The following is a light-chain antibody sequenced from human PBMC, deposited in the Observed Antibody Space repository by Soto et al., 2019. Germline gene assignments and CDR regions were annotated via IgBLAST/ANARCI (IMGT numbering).Light chain of an antibody. V-gene: IGLV7-46*01. Sequence: QAVVTQEPSLTVSPGGTVTLTCGSSTGAVTSGHYPYWFQQKPGQAPRTLIYDTSNKHSWTPARFSGSLLGGKAALTLSGAQPEDEAEYYCLISYSGALWVFGGGTQLTVL. CDR3: LISYSGALWV. CDR1: TGAVTSGHY. CDR2: DTS. J-gene: IGLJ3*02.